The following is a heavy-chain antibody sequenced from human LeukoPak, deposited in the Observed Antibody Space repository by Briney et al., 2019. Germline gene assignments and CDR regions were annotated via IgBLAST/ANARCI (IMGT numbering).Heavy chain of an antibody. CDR3: ARRYYYNFGSFSFDF. D-gene: IGHD3-10*01. CDR1: GGPFSGYF. V-gene: IGHV4-34*01. J-gene: IGHJ4*02. CDR2: IHNNGTT. Sequence: SETLSLTCAVSGGPFSGYFWSWLRQSSGKGLEWVGEIHNNGTTNYNPSLNSRVTISETTSKNQFYLNRSSWTAAGTACYYWARRYYYNFGSFSFDFWGQGTLVTVSS.